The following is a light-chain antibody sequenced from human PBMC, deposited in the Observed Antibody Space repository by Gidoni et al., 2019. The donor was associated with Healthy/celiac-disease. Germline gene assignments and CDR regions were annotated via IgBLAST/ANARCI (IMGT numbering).Light chain of an antibody. J-gene: IGKJ2*04. CDR2: AAS. CDR1: QGISSY. V-gene: IGKV1-9*01. CDR3: QQLNSYPGS. Sequence: DIQLTQSPSLLSASVGDRVTITCRASQGISSYLAWYQQKPGKAPKLLIYAASTLQSGVPSRFSGSGSGTEFTLTISSLHPEDFATYYCQQLNSYPGSFGQGTKLEIK.